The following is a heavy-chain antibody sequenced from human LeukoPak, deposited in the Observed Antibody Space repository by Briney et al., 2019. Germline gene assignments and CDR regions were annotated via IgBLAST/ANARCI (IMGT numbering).Heavy chain of an antibody. CDR2: IRSKAYGGTT. V-gene: IGHV3-49*05. J-gene: IGHJ4*02. CDR3: TTGNY. Sequence: KPGGSLRLSCTASGFAFGDYIMSWFRQAPGRGLEWVGFIRSKAYGGTTEYAASVKGRFTISRDDSKNTLYLQMNSLKTEDTAVYYCTTGNYWGQGTLVTVSS. CDR1: GFAFGDYI.